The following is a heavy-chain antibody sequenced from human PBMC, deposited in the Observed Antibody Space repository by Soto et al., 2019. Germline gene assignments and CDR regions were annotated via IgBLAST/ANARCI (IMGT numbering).Heavy chain of an antibody. D-gene: IGHD4-17*01. J-gene: IGHJ3*02. V-gene: IGHV4-31*02. Sequence: PSETLSLTCSVSGGSINSDGHYWSWIRQVPGKGQERLGYIYSSGSSDYNPSLKSRLTITLDTSKNQFSLRLISLTAADTAVYFCAPDTQTDHLGDFSAAFDIWGQGTLGNVS. CDR3: APDTQTDHLGDFSAAFDI. CDR1: GGSINSDGHY. CDR2: IYSSGSS.